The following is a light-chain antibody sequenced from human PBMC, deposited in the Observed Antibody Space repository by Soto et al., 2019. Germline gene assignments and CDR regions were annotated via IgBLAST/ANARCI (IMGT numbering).Light chain of an antibody. CDR1: QDISYY. J-gene: IGKJ1*01. Sequence: DIQMTQSPSSLSASVGDRVTITCXXNQDISYYLAWYQQKPGKVPKLLIYAASTLQSGVPSRFSGSGSGTDFTLTISSLQPEDIATYYCQKYHSAPRTFGQGTKVEIK. CDR3: QKYHSAPRT. V-gene: IGKV1-27*01. CDR2: AAS.